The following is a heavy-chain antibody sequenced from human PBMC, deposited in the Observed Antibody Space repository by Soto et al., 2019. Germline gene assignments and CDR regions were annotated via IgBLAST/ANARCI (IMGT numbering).Heavy chain of an antibody. Sequence: GGSLRLSCAASGFTFSSYSMNWVRQAPGKGLEWVSSISSSSSYIYYADSVKGRFTISRDNAKNSLYLQMNSLRAEDTAVYYCARAHIVATIYYYYGMDVWGQGTTVTAP. J-gene: IGHJ6*02. D-gene: IGHD5-12*01. CDR1: GFTFSSYS. CDR3: ARAHIVATIYYYYGMDV. CDR2: ISSSSSYI. V-gene: IGHV3-21*01.